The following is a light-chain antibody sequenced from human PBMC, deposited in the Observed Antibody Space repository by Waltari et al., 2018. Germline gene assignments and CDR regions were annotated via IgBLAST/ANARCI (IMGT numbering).Light chain of an antibody. CDR3: CSYAGSYTWV. V-gene: IGLV2-11*01. CDR1: HNDLCHYYS. Sequence: SALTQPRSVSGSPGHFVPLPCTGTHNDLCHYYSASWYQQPPGKAPKLRILDATKRPSGVPDRLSVSKSGNTASLTISGLRAEDEAEYYCCSYAGSYTWVFGGGTKLTVV. J-gene: IGLJ3*02. CDR2: DAT.